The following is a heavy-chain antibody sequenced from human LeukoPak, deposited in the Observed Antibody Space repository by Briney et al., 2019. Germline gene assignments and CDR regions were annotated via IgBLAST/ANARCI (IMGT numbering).Heavy chain of an antibody. V-gene: IGHV4-59*01. D-gene: IGHD1-1*01. CDR1: GGFIGSYY. J-gene: IGHJ3*02. CDR2: IYYSGST. Sequence: SETLSLTCTVSGGFIGSYYWNWIRQPPGKGLEWIGYIYYSGSTNYNPSLQSRVTISVDTSKNQFSLKLSSVTAADTAVYYCARAGGTGTTGAAFDIWGQGTVVTVSS. CDR3: ARAGGTGTTGAAFDI.